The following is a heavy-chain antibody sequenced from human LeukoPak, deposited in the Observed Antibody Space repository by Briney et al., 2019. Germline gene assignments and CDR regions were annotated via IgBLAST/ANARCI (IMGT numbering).Heavy chain of an antibody. V-gene: IGHV3-21*01. D-gene: IGHD3-10*01. CDR1: GFTFSSYN. Sequence: SGGSLRLSCAATGFTFSSYNMNWVRQAPGKGLEWVTCISASSSFIYYADSVKGRITISRDNAKNSLYLQMNSLRAEDTAVYYCARDRSGDFDYWGQGTLVTVSS. J-gene: IGHJ4*02. CDR2: ISASSSFI. CDR3: ARDRSGDFDY.